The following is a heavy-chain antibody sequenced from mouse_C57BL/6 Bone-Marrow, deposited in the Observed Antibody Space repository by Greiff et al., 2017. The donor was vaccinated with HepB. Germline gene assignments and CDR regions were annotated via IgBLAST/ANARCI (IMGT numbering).Heavy chain of an antibody. CDR1: GFTFCSYA. J-gene: IGHJ4*01. D-gene: IGHD1-1*01. CDR2: ISDGGSYT. CDR3: AREGNYYGSSSFYYAMDY. Sequence: EVQLVESGGGLVQPGGSLKLSCAASGFTFCSYAMSWVRQTPEKRLEWVATISDGGSYTYYPDNVKGRFTISRDNAKNNLYLQMSHLKSEDTAMYYCAREGNYYGSSSFYYAMDYWGQGTSVTVSS. V-gene: IGHV5-4*01.